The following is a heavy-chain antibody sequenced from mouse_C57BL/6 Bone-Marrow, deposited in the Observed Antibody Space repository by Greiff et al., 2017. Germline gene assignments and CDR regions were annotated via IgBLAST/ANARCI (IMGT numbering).Heavy chain of an antibody. V-gene: IGHV1-69*01. Sequence: VQLQQPGAELVMPGASVKLSCKASGYTFTSYWMHWVKQRPGQGLEWIGEIDPSDSYTNYNQKFKGKSTLTVDKSSSTAYMQLSSLTSEDSAVYYCARQLRLRNFYYWGQGTTLTVSS. CDR3: ARQLRLRNFYY. J-gene: IGHJ2*01. CDR1: GYTFTSYW. D-gene: IGHD3-2*02. CDR2: IDPSDSYT.